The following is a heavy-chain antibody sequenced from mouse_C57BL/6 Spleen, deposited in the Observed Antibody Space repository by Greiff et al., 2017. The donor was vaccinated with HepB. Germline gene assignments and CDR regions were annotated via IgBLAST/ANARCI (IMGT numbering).Heavy chain of an antibody. CDR2: INPNNGGT. J-gene: IGHJ3*01. Sequence: EVKLVESGPELVKPGASVKMSCKASGYTFTDYNMHWVKQSHGKSLEWIGYINPNNGGTSYNQKFKGKATLTVNKSSSTAYMELRSLTSEDSAVYYCARGGRRSPAWFAYWGQGTLVTVSA. CDR3: ARGGRRSPAWFAY. V-gene: IGHV1-22*01. CDR1: GYTFTDYN. D-gene: IGHD1-1*01.